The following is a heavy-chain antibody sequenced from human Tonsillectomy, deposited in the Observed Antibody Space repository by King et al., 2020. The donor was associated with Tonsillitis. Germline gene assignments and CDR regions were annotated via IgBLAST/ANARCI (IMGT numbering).Heavy chain of an antibody. V-gene: IGHV3-30*18. CDR3: AKAKYSSSWYMGIGGY. J-gene: IGHJ4*02. CDR2: ISYDGSNK. CDR1: GFTFSSYG. Sequence: VQLVESGGGVVQPGRSLRLSCAASGFTFSSYGMHWVRQAPGKGLEWVAVISYDGSNKYYADSVKGRFTISRDNSKNTLYLQMNSLRAEDTAVYYCAKAKYSSSWYMGIGGYWVQGTLVTVSS. D-gene: IGHD6-13*01.